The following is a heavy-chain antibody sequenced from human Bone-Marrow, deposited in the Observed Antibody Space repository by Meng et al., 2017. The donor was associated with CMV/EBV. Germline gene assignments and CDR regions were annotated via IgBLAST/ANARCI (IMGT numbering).Heavy chain of an antibody. CDR3: ARRPSSGYSSSFDH. J-gene: IGHJ5*02. V-gene: IGHV2-5*01. Sequence: SGCSLSTCGFCLGWIRQPPGKALEWIGLIYYNADTSYSPSLKSRITITKDTSKNQFVLTLTTVDPADTAVYYCARRPSSGYSSSFDHWGQGTLVTVSS. CDR2: IYYNADT. D-gene: IGHD6-13*01. CDR1: GCSLSTCGFC.